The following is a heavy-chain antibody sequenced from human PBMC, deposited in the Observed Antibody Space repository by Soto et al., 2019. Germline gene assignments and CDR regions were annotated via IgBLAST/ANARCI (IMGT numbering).Heavy chain of an antibody. Sequence: SETLSLTCTVSGGSISSYYWSWIRQPPGKGLEWIGYIYYNGSTNYNPSLKSRVTISVDTSKNQFSLKLSSVTAADTAVYYCARRYGGTFDYWGQGTLVTVSS. J-gene: IGHJ4*02. CDR1: GGSISSYY. D-gene: IGHD2-15*01. V-gene: IGHV4-59*08. CDR3: ARRYGGTFDY. CDR2: IYYNGST.